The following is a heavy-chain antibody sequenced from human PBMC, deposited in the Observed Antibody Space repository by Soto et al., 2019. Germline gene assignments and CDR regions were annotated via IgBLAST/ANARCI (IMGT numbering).Heavy chain of an antibody. D-gene: IGHD3-9*01. CDR3: AREERAYDILTGYPPSYFDP. J-gene: IGHJ5*02. CDR1: GGSISSDGYY. CDR2: IFYSGRT. V-gene: IGHV4-31*03. Sequence: SETLSLTCTVSGGSISSDGYYWGWIRQHPGKDPEWIGSIFYSGRTYYNPSLKSRATISVDTSKNQFSLKLSSVTAADTAVYYCAREERAYDILTGYPPSYFDPWGQGTLVTVSS.